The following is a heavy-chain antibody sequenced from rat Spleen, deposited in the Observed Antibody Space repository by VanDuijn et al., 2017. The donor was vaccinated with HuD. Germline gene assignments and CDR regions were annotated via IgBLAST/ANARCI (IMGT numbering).Heavy chain of an antibody. D-gene: IGHD1-12*02. J-gene: IGHJ3*01. V-gene: IGHV2S12*01. CDR2: ISSGGHT. Sequence: QVQLKESGPGLVQSSQTLSLTCTVSGFSLTSSGVNWIRQPPGKGLEWIAAISSGGHTYYNSVLKSRLRISRDTSKSQVFLEMNSLQPEDTAIYFCTRDHSYWGGYYPGGFAYWGQGTLVTVSS. CDR3: TRDHSYWGGYYPGGFAY. CDR1: GFSLTSSG.